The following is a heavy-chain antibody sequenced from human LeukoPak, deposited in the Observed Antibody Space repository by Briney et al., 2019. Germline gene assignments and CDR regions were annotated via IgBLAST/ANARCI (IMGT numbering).Heavy chain of an antibody. D-gene: IGHD1-26*01. Sequence: SETLSLTCTVSGGSVRDNYWSWIRQPPGKGLEWISRVYTGGIPNYNASLKSRVALSLDTSKNQFSMNLSSVSAADTAVYFCARGSSFSGFDYWGQGALVTVPS. CDR3: ARGSSFSGFDY. CDR1: GGSVRDNY. V-gene: IGHV4-4*07. CDR2: VYTGGIP. J-gene: IGHJ4*02.